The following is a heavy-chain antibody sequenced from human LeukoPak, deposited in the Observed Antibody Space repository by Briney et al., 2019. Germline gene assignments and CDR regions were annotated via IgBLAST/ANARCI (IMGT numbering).Heavy chain of an antibody. D-gene: IGHD3-3*01. CDR1: GFTFSSYW. V-gene: IGHV3-7*01. J-gene: IGHJ4*02. CDR2: IKQDGSEK. CDR3: ARNDFWSGYDYFDY. Sequence: TGGSLRLSCAASGFTFSSYWMSWVRQAPGKGLEWVANIKQDGSEKYYVDSVKGRFTISRDNAKNSLYLQMNSLRAEDTAVYYCARNDFWSGYDYFDYWGQGTLATVSS.